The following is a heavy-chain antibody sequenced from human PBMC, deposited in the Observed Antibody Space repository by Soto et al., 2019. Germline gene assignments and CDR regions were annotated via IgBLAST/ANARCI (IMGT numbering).Heavy chain of an antibody. CDR3: AHRPRGYSYHFAY. CDR1: GFSLTTRGVG. J-gene: IGHJ4*02. Sequence: QITLKESGPTLVKPTQTLTLTCTFSGFSLTTRGVGVGWIRQPPGKALEWLALIDWDDDEGYSPTLKSRLTTTTDTSKNQVVLTMTNMNPVDTATYYCAHRPRGYSYHFAYGGQGTLVTVSS. V-gene: IGHV2-5*02. CDR2: IDWDDDE. D-gene: IGHD5-18*01.